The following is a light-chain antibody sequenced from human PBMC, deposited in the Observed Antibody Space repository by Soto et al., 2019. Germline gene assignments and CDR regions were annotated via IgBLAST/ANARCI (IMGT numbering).Light chain of an antibody. CDR1: SSDIGTYNY. CDR2: EVT. CDR3: SSYTSSNSWV. V-gene: IGLV2-14*01. J-gene: IGLJ3*02. Sequence: QSALTQPASVSGSPGQSITISCTGTSSDIGTYNYVSWYQQHPGTAPKPIIYEVTNRPSGVSAHFSGSKSGNAASLTISGLQAADEADYYCSSYTSSNSWVFGGGTKVTVL.